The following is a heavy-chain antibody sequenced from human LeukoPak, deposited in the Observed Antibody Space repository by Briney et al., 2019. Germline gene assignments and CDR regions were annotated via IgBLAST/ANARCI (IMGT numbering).Heavy chain of an antibody. CDR2: IYYSGST. V-gene: IGHV4-30-4*08. CDR1: GGSISSGDYY. J-gene: IGHJ5*02. D-gene: IGHD3-3*01. CDR3: ARAEPLWSGYLNWFDP. Sequence: NPSETLSLTCTVSGGSISSGDYYWSWIRQPPGKGLEWIGYIYYSGSTYYNPSLKSRVTISVDTSKNQFSLELSSVTAADTAVYYCARAEPLWSGYLNWFDPWGQGTLVTVSS.